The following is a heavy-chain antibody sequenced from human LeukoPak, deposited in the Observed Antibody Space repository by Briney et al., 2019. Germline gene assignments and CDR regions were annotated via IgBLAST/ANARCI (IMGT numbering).Heavy chain of an antibody. Sequence: GGSLRLSCAASGFTFSTYSMNWVRQAPGKGLEWVSYITSSSSPIYYADSVKGRFTISRDNAKNSLYLQMNSLRAEDTAVYYCARGGTWGFEDYWGQGTLVTVSS. V-gene: IGHV3-48*01. J-gene: IGHJ4*02. CDR2: ITSSSSPI. CDR1: GFTFSTYS. CDR3: ARGGTWGFEDY. D-gene: IGHD1/OR15-1a*01.